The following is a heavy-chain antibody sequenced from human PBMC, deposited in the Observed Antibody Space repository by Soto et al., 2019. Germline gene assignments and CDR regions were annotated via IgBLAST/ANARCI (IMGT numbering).Heavy chain of an antibody. V-gene: IGHV1-46*01. CDR2: TNPSDGST. J-gene: IGHJ4*02. CDR1: GYSLTSYY. Sequence: GASVKVSCKASGYSLTSYYIHWLRPAPGQGLEWMGITNPSDGSTNYARKFQGRVTMTSDTSTSTVYMEMSSLRSEDTAMYYCARSYVTSRPIDFWGQGTLVTVSS. CDR3: ARSYVTSRPIDF. D-gene: IGHD3-10*02.